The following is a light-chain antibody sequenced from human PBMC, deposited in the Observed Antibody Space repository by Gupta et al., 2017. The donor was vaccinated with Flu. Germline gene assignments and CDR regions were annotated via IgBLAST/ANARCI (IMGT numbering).Light chain of an antibody. CDR1: QSVSTK. V-gene: IGKV3-15*01. J-gene: IGKJ1*01. CDR3: QQYDNWPPWT. Sequence: ERATLSFRASQSVSTKLAWYPQKPGQAPRLLIYDASTRPTGIPVRFRGSGSGTEFTLTISSVQSEDFAVYYCQQYDNWPPWTLGQGTKVEIK. CDR2: DAS.